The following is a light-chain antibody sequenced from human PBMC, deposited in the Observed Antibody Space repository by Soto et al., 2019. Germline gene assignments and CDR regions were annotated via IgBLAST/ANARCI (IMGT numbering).Light chain of an antibody. Sequence: QSVLTQPASVSGSPGQSITISCTGTSSDVGGYNYVSWYQQHPGKAPKLMIYEVSNRPSGVSNRFSGSKSGNTASLTISGLQAEDEADYYCRSYTSSSHVVFGGGTKLTVL. J-gene: IGLJ2*01. CDR2: EVS. CDR1: SSDVGGYNY. V-gene: IGLV2-14*01. CDR3: RSYTSSSHVV.